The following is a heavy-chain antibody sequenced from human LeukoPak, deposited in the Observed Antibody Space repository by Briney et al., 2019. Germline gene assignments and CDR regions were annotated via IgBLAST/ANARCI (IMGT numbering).Heavy chain of an antibody. D-gene: IGHD3-9*01. CDR3: ARGQPDILTGYSHVDY. V-gene: IGHV1-2*02. J-gene: IGHJ4*02. CDR1: GYTFTGYY. Sequence: ASVKVSCKAPGYTFTGYYMHWVRQAPGQGLEWMGWINPNNGGTKYAQKFQGRVTMTRDTSISTAYMELTRLRSDDMAVYYCARGQPDILTGYSHVDYWGQGTLVTVSS. CDR2: INPNNGGT.